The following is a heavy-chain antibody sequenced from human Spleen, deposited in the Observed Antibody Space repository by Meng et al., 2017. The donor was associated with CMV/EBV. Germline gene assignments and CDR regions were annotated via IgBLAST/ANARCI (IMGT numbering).Heavy chain of an antibody. CDR3: AKITRSDYFDY. J-gene: IGHJ4*02. CDR2: IGGSGSST. D-gene: IGHD1-20*01. V-gene: IGHV3-23*01. Sequence: GESLKISCTVSRLNFEFYPMTWVRQAPGKGLEWVSSIGGSGSSTYYADSVKGRFTISRDNSKNTLYLQMNSLRAGDTAVYYCAKITRSDYFDYWGQGTLVTVSS. CDR1: RLNFEFYP.